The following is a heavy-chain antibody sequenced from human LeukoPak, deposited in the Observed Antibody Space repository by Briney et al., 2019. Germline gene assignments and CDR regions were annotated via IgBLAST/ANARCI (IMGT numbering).Heavy chain of an antibody. CDR1: GDSVSSNSAA. Sequence: SQTLSLTCAISGDSVSSNSAAWNWIRQSPSRGLEWLGRTYYRSKWYNDYAVSVKSRITINPDTSKNQFSLQLDSVTAADTAVYYCARDYGEHGSGWFDPWGQGTLVTVSS. D-gene: IGHD4-17*01. CDR2: TYYRSKWYN. V-gene: IGHV6-1*01. J-gene: IGHJ5*02. CDR3: ARDYGEHGSGWFDP.